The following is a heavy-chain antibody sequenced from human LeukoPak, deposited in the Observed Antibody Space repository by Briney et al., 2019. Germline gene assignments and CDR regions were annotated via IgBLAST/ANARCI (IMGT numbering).Heavy chain of an antibody. D-gene: IGHD6-19*01. CDR1: GFPFSSYF. Sequence: HAGGSLRLSCAASGFPFSSYFMSWVRQAPGKGLEWVANIKEDASEKYYVDSVKGRFTISRDNAKNALYLQMNSLRAEDTAVYYCARDQGVGQWLMWFDPWGQGTLVTVSS. CDR2: IKEDASEK. V-gene: IGHV3-7*01. J-gene: IGHJ5*02. CDR3: ARDQGVGQWLMWFDP.